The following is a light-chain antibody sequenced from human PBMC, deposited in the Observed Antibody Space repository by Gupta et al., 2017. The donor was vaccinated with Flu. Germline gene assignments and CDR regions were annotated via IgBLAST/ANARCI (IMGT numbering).Light chain of an antibody. J-gene: IGLJ3*02. Sequence: QPVLTQPPSLSGAPGPRCRISCSGTTPTIGAGYGVIWYQVLPGTAPKLLVYDDNYRPSGVSDRFSGSKSGTSASLAITALQTEDEAEYYCQCFDSSLEGWLFGGGTKLTV. CDR3: QCFDSSLEGWL. CDR1: TPTIGAGYG. V-gene: IGLV1-40*01. CDR2: DDN.